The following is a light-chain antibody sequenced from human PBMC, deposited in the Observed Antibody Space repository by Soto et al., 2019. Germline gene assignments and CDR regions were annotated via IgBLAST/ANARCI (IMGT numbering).Light chain of an antibody. J-gene: IGKJ1*01. CDR1: QSVSSSY. CDR2: GAS. CDR3: QHYGSSPTWT. V-gene: IGKV3-20*01. Sequence: EIVLTQSPGTLSLSPGERATLSCRASQSVSSSYLAWYQQKPGHAPRLLIYGASSRATGIPDRFSGSGSGTDFTLTISRLEPEDFAVYYCQHYGSSPTWTFGQGTKVDIK.